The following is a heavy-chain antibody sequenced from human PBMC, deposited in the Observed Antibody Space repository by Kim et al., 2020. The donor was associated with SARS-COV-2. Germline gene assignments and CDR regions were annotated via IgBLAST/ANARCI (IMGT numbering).Heavy chain of an antibody. J-gene: IGHJ5*02. D-gene: IGHD2-2*01. CDR1: GYTFTDSY. CDR2: INPNSGGT. Sequence: ASVKVSCEASGYTFTDSYMHWVRQAPGQGFEWMGWINPNSGGTNYAQKFQGRVSMTRDTSTSTAYMELSRLRSDDTAVYFCAREVAAASTNWFDPWGQGT. V-gene: IGHV1-2*02. CDR3: AREVAAASTNWFDP.